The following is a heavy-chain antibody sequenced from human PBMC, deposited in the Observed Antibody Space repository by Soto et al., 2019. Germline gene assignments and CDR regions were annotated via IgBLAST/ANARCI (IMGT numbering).Heavy chain of an antibody. J-gene: IGHJ5*02. CDR1: GCTFSRSA. Sequence: SVNVSRKASGCTFSRSAINRVRAAPGQGLEWMGGIIPIFGTANDAQKFQGRVTITADELTSRAYRELSSLRYEDTAVYYCARGHKSPDFGFDPWGQGTLVTVSS. CDR3: ARGHKSPDFGFDP. V-gene: IGHV1-69*13. CDR2: IIPIFGTA.